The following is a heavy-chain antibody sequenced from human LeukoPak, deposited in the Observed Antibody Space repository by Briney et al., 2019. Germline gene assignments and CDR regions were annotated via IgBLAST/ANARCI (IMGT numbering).Heavy chain of an antibody. Sequence: GGSLRLSCAASGFIFSGSDIHWVRQASGKRLEWVGRITTKPSNYATAYAASVKGRFTISRDDSENTAYLQMSSLKTEDTAVYFCTTYRSGHYWGQGTLVTVSS. CDR3: TTYRSGHY. D-gene: IGHD6-19*01. V-gene: IGHV3-73*01. J-gene: IGHJ4*02. CDR1: GFIFSGSD. CDR2: ITTKPSNYAT.